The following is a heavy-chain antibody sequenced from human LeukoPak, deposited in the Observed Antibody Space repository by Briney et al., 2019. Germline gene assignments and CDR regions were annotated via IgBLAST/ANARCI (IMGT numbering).Heavy chain of an antibody. Sequence: PSETLSLTCTVSGGSISSYYWSWIRQPPGKGLEWIGYIYYSGSTNYNPSLKSRVTISVDTSKNQFSLKLSSVTAAGTAVYYCARLVGAEPAFDYWGQGTLVTVSS. D-gene: IGHD1-26*01. CDR2: IYYSGST. V-gene: IGHV4-59*01. CDR3: ARLVGAEPAFDY. CDR1: GGSISSYY. J-gene: IGHJ4*02.